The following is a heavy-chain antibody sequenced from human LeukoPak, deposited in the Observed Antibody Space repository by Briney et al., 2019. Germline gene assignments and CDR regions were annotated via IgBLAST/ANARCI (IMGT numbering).Heavy chain of an antibody. CDR1: GLIFDDYA. CDR2: IIWNGGST. J-gene: IGHJ4*02. V-gene: IGHV3-43D*04. Sequence: GGSLRLSCAASGLIFDDYAMHWVRQAPGKGLEWVSLIIWNGGSTYYADSVKGRFTISRDNSKNSLYLQMNSLRAEDTAFYFCAKDGKNYFDYWGQGTLVTVSS. CDR3: AKDGKNYFDY.